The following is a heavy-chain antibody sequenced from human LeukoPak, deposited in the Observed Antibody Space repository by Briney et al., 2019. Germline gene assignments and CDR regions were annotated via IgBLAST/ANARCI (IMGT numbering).Heavy chain of an antibody. J-gene: IGHJ4*02. Sequence: AGSLRLSCVASGLNFGESAMHWVRQAPGKGLEWVSLISAGGGTAFYADSVKGRFSISRDKNKNALYLQMDSLRSEDTAMYYCAKEPGKFDYWGQGTLVAVSS. V-gene: IGHV3-43*02. CDR1: GLNFGESA. D-gene: IGHD1-1*01. CDR3: AKEPGKFDY. CDR2: ISAGGGTA.